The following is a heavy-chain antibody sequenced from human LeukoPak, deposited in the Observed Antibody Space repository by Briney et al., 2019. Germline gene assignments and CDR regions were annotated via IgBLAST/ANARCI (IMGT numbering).Heavy chain of an antibody. J-gene: IGHJ4*02. CDR1: GYMFTNYG. CDR2: INPYSGDT. Sequence: ASVKVSCKASGYMFTNYGITWVRQAPGQGLEWMGWINPYSGDTNYVQKLQGRVTMTTDTSTTTAYMELRSLRSDDTAVYYCARGGVSSYYFDYWGQGTLVTVSS. D-gene: IGHD2-8*02. CDR3: ARGGVSSYYFDY. V-gene: IGHV1-18*01.